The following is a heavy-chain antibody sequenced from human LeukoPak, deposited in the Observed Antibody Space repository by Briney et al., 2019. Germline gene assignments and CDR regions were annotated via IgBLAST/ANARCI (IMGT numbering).Heavy chain of an antibody. CDR2: FYPRDSDT. J-gene: IGHJ3*01. D-gene: IGHD1-26*01. Sequence: GESLKISCEASGYTFSHYCSGWVRQRPGKGLEWMGAFYPRDSDTRYSPSFQGQVTISADKSISTAYLQWSSLKASDTAMYYCARHDGAIESDPFEVWGQGTMVTVSS. CDR1: GYTFSHYC. CDR3: ARHDGAIESDPFEV. V-gene: IGHV5-51*01.